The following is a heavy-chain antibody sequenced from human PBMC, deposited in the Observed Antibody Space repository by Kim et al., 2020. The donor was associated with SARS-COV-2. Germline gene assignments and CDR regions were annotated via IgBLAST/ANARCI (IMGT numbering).Heavy chain of an antibody. CDR2: ISHPGGA. CDR3: ARGQYQRILVVLPATPYLGY. CDR1: SEAFNGFY. V-gene: IGHV4-34*01. Sequence: SETLSLTCAVYSEAFNGFYWTWVRQSPGKGLEWIGEISHPGGANYNPSLKGRVAISKDTYRKQVSLKLTSVTAADTAVYYCARGQYQRILVVLPATPYLGYWAQETQVTVSS. D-gene: IGHD2-21*01. J-gene: IGHJ4*02.